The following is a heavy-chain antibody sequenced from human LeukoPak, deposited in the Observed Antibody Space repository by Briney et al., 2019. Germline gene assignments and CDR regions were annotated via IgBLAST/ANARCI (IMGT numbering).Heavy chain of an antibody. V-gene: IGHV4-4*02. CDR1: GGSISSSNW. Sequence: SETLSLTCAVSGGSISSSNWWSWVRQPPGKGLEWIGEIYHSGSTNYNPSLKSRVTISVDKSKNQFSLKLSSVTAADTAVYYCARVNYYDSSGSLGYWGQGTLVTVSS. CDR3: ARVNYYDSSGSLGY. CDR2: IYHSGST. J-gene: IGHJ4*02. D-gene: IGHD3-22*01.